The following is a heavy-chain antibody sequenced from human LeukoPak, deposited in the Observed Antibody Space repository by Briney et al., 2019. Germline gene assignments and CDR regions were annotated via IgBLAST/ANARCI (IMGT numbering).Heavy chain of an antibody. CDR2: ISGSGGSA. CDR3: AKARIAAAGTGAFDV. CDR1: GFTFSNYA. Sequence: PGGSLRLSCATSGFTFSNYAMSWVRQAPGKGLEWVSSISGSGGSAYYADSVKGRFTISRDNSKNSLYLQMNSLRDEDTAVYFCAKARIAAAGTGAFDVWGQGTMVTVSS. V-gene: IGHV3-23*01. J-gene: IGHJ3*01. D-gene: IGHD6-13*01.